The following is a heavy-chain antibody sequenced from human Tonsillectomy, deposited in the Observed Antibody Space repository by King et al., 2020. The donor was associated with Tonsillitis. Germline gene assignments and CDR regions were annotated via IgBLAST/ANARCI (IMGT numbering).Heavy chain of an antibody. D-gene: IGHD6-13*01. V-gene: IGHV3-9*01. CDR2: ISWNSGTL. Sequence: VQLVESGGGLVQPGRSLRLSCAGSGFAFDDYDIHWVRQVPGKGLEWVSGISWNSGTLGYAASVKGRFTISRDNAKNFLYLQMNSMRPEAAAFYYCTKPHSSWYGRWFDPWGQGTLVIVSS. J-gene: IGHJ5*02. CDR1: GFAFDDYD. CDR3: TKPHSSWYGRWFDP.